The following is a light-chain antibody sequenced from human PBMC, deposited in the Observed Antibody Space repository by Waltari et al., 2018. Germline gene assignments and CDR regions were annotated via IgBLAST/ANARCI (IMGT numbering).Light chain of an antibody. J-gene: IGKJ2*02. V-gene: IGKV4-1*01. CDR2: LAS. CDR3: QQYLSAPRT. CDR1: ESVIYDSDNKNY. Sequence: DIVMTQSPDSLAVSLGERATINCKSSESVIYDSDNKNYLAWHQQKPGQPPKLLIHLASIRDAGVPDRFSGSGSGTDFTLTISSLQAEDVAVYYCQQYLSAPRTFGQGTVLEIK.